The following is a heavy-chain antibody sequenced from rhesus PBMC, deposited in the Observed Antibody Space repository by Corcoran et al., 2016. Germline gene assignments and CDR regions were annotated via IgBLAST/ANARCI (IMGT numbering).Heavy chain of an antibody. D-gene: IGHD6-25*01. J-gene: IGHJ4*01. V-gene: IGHV3-100*02. CDR1: GFTFSSYE. CDR2: ISESVGTI. Sequence: DVQLVESGGGLVKPGGSLRLSCVASGFTFSSYEMHWVRQAPGKGLELVSVISESVGTISDADSLKGRFTISRDNAKNSLFLQMNSLRAEDTAVYYCTRRGSWRYYFDYWGQGVLVTVSS. CDR3: TRRGSWRYYFDY.